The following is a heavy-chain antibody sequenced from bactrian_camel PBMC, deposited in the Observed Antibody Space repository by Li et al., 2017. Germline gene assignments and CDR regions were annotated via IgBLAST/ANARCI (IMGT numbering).Heavy chain of an antibody. J-gene: IGHJ4*01. CDR3: AVLLRRVCGDRWVEAVDDNY. Sequence: VQLVESGGGSVQAGGSLRLSCSASESVYKFCIGWFRQGKGQWRNGVATVDSDGNAYYARSVEGRFTISREEGNKILYLQMNSLQPNDTAMYYCAVLLRRVCGDRWVEAVDDNYWGQGTQVTVS. CDR2: VDSDGNA. V-gene: IGHV3S63*01. CDR1: ESVYKFC. D-gene: IGHD2*01.